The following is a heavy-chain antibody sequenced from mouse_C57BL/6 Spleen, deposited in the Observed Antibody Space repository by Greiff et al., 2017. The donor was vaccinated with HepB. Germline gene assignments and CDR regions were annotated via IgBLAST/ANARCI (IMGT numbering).Heavy chain of an antibody. Sequence: VQLQQSGAELVRPGASVKLSCTASGFNIKDYYMHWVKQRPEQGLEWIGRIDPEDGDTEYAPKFQGKATMTADTSSNTAYLQLSSLTSEDTAVYYCTTTYYYGSSYNFDVWGTGTTVTVSS. CDR2: IDPEDGDT. V-gene: IGHV14-1*01. D-gene: IGHD1-1*01. J-gene: IGHJ1*03. CDR1: GFNIKDYY. CDR3: TTTYYYGSSYNFDV.